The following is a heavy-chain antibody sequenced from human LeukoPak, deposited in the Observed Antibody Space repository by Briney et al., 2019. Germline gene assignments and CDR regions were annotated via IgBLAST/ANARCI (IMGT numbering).Heavy chain of an antibody. V-gene: IGHV3-23*01. D-gene: IGHD6-6*01. CDR2: ISGSGAGT. CDR3: ARGRGYSSSGALDC. CDR1: GFTVSSYG. J-gene: IGHJ4*02. Sequence: GGSLRLSCAASGFTVSSYGMSWVRQVPGKGLEWVSGISGSGAGTNYADSVKGRFTISRDNSKNTLYLQMNSLRAEDTAVYYCARGRGYSSSGALDCWGQGTLVTVSS.